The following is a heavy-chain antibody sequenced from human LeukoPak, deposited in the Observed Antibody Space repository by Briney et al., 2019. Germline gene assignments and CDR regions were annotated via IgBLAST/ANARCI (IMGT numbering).Heavy chain of an antibody. J-gene: IGHJ4*02. Sequence: GGSLRLSCAASGFTFSNYAMSWVRQAPGRGLEWVSAIIGSGGSTYYADSVKGRFTISRDNSKNTLYLQMNSLRAEDTAVYYCAKPHSSSWTSFDYWGQGTQLTVSS. CDR3: AKPHSSSWTSFDY. D-gene: IGHD6-13*01. CDR1: GFTFSNYA. CDR2: IIGSGGST. V-gene: IGHV3-23*01.